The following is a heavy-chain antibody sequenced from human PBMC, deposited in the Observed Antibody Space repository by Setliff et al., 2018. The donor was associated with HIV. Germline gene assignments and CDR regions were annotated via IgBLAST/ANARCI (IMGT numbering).Heavy chain of an antibody. Sequence: GSLRLSCAAAGFTFSDYYISWIRQAPGRGLEWVSYISSSGSTIYYADSVKGRFTISRDNAKNSLYLQMHSLRAEDTAVYYCVRAYPVAYYYDSSGYSGFAFDIWGQGTMVTVSS. V-gene: IGHV3-11*04. CDR2: ISSSGSTI. J-gene: IGHJ3*02. D-gene: IGHD3-22*01. CDR1: GFTFSDYY. CDR3: VRAYPVAYYYDSSGYSGFAFDI.